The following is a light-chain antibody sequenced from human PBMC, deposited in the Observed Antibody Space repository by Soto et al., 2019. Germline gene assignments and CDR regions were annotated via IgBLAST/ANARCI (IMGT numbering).Light chain of an antibody. Sequence: QAVVTQEPSLTVSPGGTVTLTCGSSTGAVTSGHYPYWFQQKPGQAPRTVIYDTSNKYSWTPARFSGSLLEGKAALTLSGAQPEDEDDYYCLIYYSVDKVFGAGTKVTVL. CDR2: DTS. J-gene: IGLJ1*01. V-gene: IGLV7-46*01. CDR1: TGAVTSGHY. CDR3: LIYYSVDKV.